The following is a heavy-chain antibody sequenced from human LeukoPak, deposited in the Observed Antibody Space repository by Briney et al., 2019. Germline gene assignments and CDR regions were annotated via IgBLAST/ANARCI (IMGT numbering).Heavy chain of an antibody. D-gene: IGHD3-22*01. J-gene: IGHJ4*02. CDR1: GGTFGSYA. CDR3: ARGVRGYYDSSGYYYDY. V-gene: IGHV1-69*06. Sequence: GASVKVSCKASGGTFGSYAISWVRQAPGQGLEWMGGITPIFGTGNYAQKFQGRVTITADKSTSTAYMELSSLRSEDTAVYYCARGVRGYYDSSGYYYDYWGQGTLVTVSS. CDR2: ITPIFGTG.